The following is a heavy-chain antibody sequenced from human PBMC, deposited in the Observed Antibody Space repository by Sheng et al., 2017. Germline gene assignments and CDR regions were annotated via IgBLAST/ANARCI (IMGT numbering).Heavy chain of an antibody. J-gene: IGHJ5*02. CDR2: INHSGST. D-gene: IGHD6-6*01. CDR3: ARGSRRSFKYSSSLGWFDP. V-gene: IGHV4-34*01. Sequence: QVQLQQWGAGLLKPSETLSLTCAVYGGSFSGYYWSWIRQPPGKGLEWIGEINHSGSTNYNPSLKSRVTISVDTSKNQFSLKLSSVTAADTAVYYCARGSRRSFKYSSSLGWFDPWGQGTLVTVSS. CDR1: GGSFSGYY.